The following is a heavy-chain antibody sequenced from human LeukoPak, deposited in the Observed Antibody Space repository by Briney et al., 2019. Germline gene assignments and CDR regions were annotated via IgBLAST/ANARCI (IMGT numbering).Heavy chain of an antibody. J-gene: IGHJ4*02. Sequence: PSETLSLTCTVSGYSISSGYYWGWIRQPPGKGLEWIGSIYHSGSTYYNPSLKSRVTISVDTSKNQFSLKLSSVTAADTAVYYCARVPHYYDILTGYYSPHFDYWGQGTLVTVSS. CDR1: GYSISSGYY. D-gene: IGHD3-9*01. V-gene: IGHV4-38-2*02. CDR2: IYHSGST. CDR3: ARVPHYYDILTGYYSPHFDY.